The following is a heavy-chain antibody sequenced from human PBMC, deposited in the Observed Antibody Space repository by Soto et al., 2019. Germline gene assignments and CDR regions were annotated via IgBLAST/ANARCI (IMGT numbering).Heavy chain of an antibody. J-gene: IGHJ4*02. V-gene: IGHV4-30-2*01. CDR1: GGSISSGGYS. Sequence: PSETLSLTCAVSGGSISSGGYSWSWIRQPPGKGLEWIGYIYHSGSTYYNPSLKSRVTISVDRSKNQFSLKLSSVTAADTAVYYCASFGGWGMEWGQGTLVTVSS. CDR2: IYHSGST. CDR3: ASFGGWGME. D-gene: IGHD3-16*01.